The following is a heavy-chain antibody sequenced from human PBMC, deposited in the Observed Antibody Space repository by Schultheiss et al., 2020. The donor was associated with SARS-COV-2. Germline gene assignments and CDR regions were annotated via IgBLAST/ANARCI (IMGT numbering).Heavy chain of an antibody. V-gene: IGHV1-8*01. CDR3: ARVARIAVAGTNYYYGMDV. Sequence: GESLKISCKASGYTFTSYDINWVRQATGQGLEWMGWMNPNSGNTGYAQKFQGRVTMTRNTSISTAYMELSSLRSEDTAVYYCARVARIAVAGTNYYYGMDVWGQGTTVTVSS. D-gene: IGHD6-19*01. CDR2: MNPNSGNT. J-gene: IGHJ6*02. CDR1: GYTFTSYD.